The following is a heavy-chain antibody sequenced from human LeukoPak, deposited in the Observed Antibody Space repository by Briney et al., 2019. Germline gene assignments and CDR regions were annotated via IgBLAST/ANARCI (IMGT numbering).Heavy chain of an antibody. CDR3: AKGLTAAYYFDY. CDR1: GFTFSSYA. D-gene: IGHD2-21*02. CDR2: VSDSGGST. V-gene: IGHV3-23*01. J-gene: IGHJ4*02. Sequence: GGSLRLSCAASGFTFSSYAMTWVRQSPGKGLEWVSPVSDSGGSTYYADSVKGRFTISRDNSKNTLYLQMNSLRVEDTALYFCAKGLTAAYYFDYWGQGTLVTVSS.